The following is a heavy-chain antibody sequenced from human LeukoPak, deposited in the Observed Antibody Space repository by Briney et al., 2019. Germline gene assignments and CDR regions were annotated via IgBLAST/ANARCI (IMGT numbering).Heavy chain of an antibody. D-gene: IGHD6-13*01. V-gene: IGHV4-59*01. J-gene: IGHJ5*02. CDR1: GGSIDSNS. Sequence: KSSETLSLTCTVCGGSIDSNSWTWIRQPPGKGLEWIGYIYYSGTTNYNPSLKSRVTMSVDMSKNQFSLKLSSVTAADTAVYYCARRSSSWNNWFDPWGQGTLVTVSS. CDR2: IYYSGTT. CDR3: ARRSSSWNNWFDP.